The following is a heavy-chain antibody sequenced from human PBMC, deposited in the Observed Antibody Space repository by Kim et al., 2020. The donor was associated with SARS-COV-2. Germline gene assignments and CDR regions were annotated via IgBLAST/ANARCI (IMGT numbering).Heavy chain of an antibody. V-gene: IGHV1-69*13. CDR1: GGTFSSYA. Sequence: SVKVSCKASGGTFSSYAISWVRQAPGQGLEWMGGIIPIFGTANYAQKFQGRVTITADESTSTAYMELSSLRSEDTAVYYCARGRRRWNPRDYFDYWGQGTLVTVSS. D-gene: IGHD1-1*01. CDR2: IIPIFGTA. J-gene: IGHJ4*02. CDR3: ARGRRRWNPRDYFDY.